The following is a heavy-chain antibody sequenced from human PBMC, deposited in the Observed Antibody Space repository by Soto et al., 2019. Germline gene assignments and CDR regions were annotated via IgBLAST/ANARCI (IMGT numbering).Heavy chain of an antibody. D-gene: IGHD1-7*01. Sequence: GGSLRLSCAASGFTFDSYAMSWVRQAPGKGLEWISAISGSGATTKYADSVKGRFTISRDNSKNTLFLQMNSLRAEDTAVYYCARGGTSTGWHGWGQGTQVTVSS. V-gene: IGHV3-23*01. CDR1: GFTFDSYA. J-gene: IGHJ4*02. CDR3: ARGGTSTGWHG. CDR2: ISGSGATT.